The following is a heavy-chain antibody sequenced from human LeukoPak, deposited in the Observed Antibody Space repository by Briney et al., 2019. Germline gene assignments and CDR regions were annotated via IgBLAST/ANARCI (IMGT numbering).Heavy chain of an antibody. D-gene: IGHD7-27*01. J-gene: IGHJ4*02. CDR1: GFTFSNYG. CDR3: ARASTLRTGDAH. CDR2: IYTGGST. Sequence: GGSLRLSCAASGFTFSNYGMHWVRQAPGKGLEWVSVIYTGGSTSYADSVKGRFTISRDSSTNTLFLQMNSLRAEDTAVYYCARASTLRTGDAHWGQGTLVTVSS. V-gene: IGHV3-66*01.